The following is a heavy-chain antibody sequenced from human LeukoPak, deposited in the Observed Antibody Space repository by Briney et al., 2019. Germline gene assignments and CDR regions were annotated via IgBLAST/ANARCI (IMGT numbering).Heavy chain of an antibody. V-gene: IGHV3-30*04. D-gene: IGHD3-10*01. CDR1: GFTFSSYA. J-gene: IGHJ4*02. CDR3: ARWGFGELLYGNDY. CDR2: ISYDGSNK. Sequence: GRSLRLSCAAYGFTFSSYAMHWVRQAPGEGLKWVAVISYDGSNKYYADSVKGRFTISRDNSKNTLYLQVNSLRAEDTAVYYCARWGFGELLYGNDYWGQGTLVTVSS.